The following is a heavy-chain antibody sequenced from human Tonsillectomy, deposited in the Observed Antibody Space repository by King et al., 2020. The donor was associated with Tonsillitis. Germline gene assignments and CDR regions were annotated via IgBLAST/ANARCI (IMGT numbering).Heavy chain of an antibody. CDR1: GFTFNSYA. J-gene: IGHJ4*02. D-gene: IGHD6-19*01. Sequence: VQLVESGGGVVQPGRSLRLSCAASGFTFNSYAMHWVRQAPGKGLEWVAIISYDGSKRYSADSVKGRFIISRDNSKNTLYLQMNSLRLEDTAVYYCARDIAVAEYYFDYWGQGTLVTVYS. V-gene: IGHV3-30*04. CDR3: ARDIAVAEYYFDY. CDR2: ISYDGSKR.